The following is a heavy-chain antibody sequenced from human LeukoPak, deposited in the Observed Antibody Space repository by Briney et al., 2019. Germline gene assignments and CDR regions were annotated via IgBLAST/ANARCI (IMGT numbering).Heavy chain of an antibody. CDR2: IIPIFGTA. CDR3: ARAVIAVAGSPSALFDY. Sequence: SVKVSCKASGGTFSSYAISWVRQAPGQGLEWMGGIIPIFGTANYAQKFQGRVTITADESTSTAYMELSSLRSEDTAVYYCARAVIAVAGSPSALFDYWGQGTLVTVSS. CDR1: GGTFSSYA. J-gene: IGHJ4*02. V-gene: IGHV1-69*13. D-gene: IGHD6-19*01.